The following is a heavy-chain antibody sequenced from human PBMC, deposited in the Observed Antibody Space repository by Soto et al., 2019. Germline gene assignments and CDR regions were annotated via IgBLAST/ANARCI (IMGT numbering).Heavy chain of an antibody. V-gene: IGHV1-58*01. J-gene: IGHJ3*02. CDR1: GFTFTSSA. D-gene: IGHD5-12*01. Sequence: EASVKVSCKASGFTFTSSAVQWVRQARGQRLEWIGWIVVGSGNTNYAQKFQERVTITRDMSTSTAYMELSSLRSEDTAVYYCAADGTATDAFDIWGQGTMVTVS. CDR2: IVVGSGNT. CDR3: AADGTATDAFDI.